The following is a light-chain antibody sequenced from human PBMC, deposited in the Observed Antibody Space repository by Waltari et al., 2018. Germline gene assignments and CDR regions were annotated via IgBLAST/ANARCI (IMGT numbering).Light chain of an antibody. V-gene: IGKV2-30*02. Sequence: DFVMTQSPLSLSVSLGQPASISCRSSQSLVHSDGNTYLNWFQQRPGQSPRRLIYKVARRESGVPDRFSGSGSGTDFTLKISRVEAEDVGVYYCMQTTHSPRTFGQGTKVEI. CDR3: MQTTHSPRT. CDR1: QSLVHSDGNTY. CDR2: KVA. J-gene: IGKJ1*01.